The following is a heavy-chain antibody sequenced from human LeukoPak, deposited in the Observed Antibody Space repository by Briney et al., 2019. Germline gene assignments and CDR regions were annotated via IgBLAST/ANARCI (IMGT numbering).Heavy chain of an antibody. CDR3: ASDFGDYQPVDY. CDR2: ISFDGTNK. Sequence: PGRSLRLSCEASGFRFSDHAMHWVRQAPGKGLEWVAVISFDGTNKYYADSVDGRFTISRVNFKNTVFLQMDSLRREDTAVYFCASDFGDYQPVDYWGQGTLVTVSS. V-gene: IGHV3-30*14. D-gene: IGHD2-21*01. CDR1: GFRFSDHA. J-gene: IGHJ4*02.